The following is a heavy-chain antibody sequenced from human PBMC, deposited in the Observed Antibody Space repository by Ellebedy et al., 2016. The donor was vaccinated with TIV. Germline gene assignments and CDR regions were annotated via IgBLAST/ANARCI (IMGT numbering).Heavy chain of an antibody. J-gene: IGHJ3*02. Sequence: PGGSLRLSCKASGFHFEKVWRNWVRQVPGKGLEWVGRVKSKADGGTIDHSAPVKDRFILSRDDSKDMFYLQMDSLKVEDTAIYYCTTLRSIWGQGTLVTVST. CDR2: VKSKADGGTI. V-gene: IGHV3-15*01. CDR1: GFHFEKVW. D-gene: IGHD4-17*01. CDR3: TTLRSI.